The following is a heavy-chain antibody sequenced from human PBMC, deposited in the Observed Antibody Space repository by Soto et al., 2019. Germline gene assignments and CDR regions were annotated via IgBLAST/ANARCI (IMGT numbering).Heavy chain of an antibody. CDR3: AKGVWLDY. CDR1: GFNYKNYV. CDR2: ISGSGGST. J-gene: IGHJ4*02. V-gene: IGHV3-23*01. Sequence: EVEVLESGGGLVQPGGSLRLSCTAYGFNYKNYVMSWVRQAPGKGLEWVSAISGSGGSTYYADSVKGRFTISRDNSKNTLYLQLNSLRAEDTAVYYCAKGVWLDYWGQGRLITVSS.